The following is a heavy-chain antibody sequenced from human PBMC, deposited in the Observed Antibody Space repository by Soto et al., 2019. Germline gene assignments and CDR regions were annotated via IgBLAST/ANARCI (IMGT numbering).Heavy chain of an antibody. D-gene: IGHD4-17*01. V-gene: IGHV3-49*04. CDR2: IRSKAYGGTT. CDR1: GFTFGDYA. Sequence: PGGSLRLSCTASGFTFGDYAMSWVRQAPGKGLEWVGFIRSKAYGGTTEYAASVKGRFTISRDDSKSIAYLQMNSLKTEDTAVYYRTRDGKLRDAFDIWGQGTMVTVS. CDR3: TRDGKLRDAFDI. J-gene: IGHJ3*02.